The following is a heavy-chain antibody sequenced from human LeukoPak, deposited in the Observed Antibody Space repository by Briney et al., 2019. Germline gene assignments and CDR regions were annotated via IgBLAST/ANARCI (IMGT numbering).Heavy chain of an antibody. J-gene: IGHJ5*02. CDR3: ARAGNVYSYGYVRNWFDP. Sequence: PSETLSLTCTVSGGSISSGGYYWSWIRQHPGKGLEWIGYIYYSGSTYYNPSLKSRVTISVDTSKNQFSLKLSSVTAADTAVYYCARAGNVYSYGYVRNWFDPWGQGTLVTVSS. CDR2: IYYSGST. D-gene: IGHD5-18*01. CDR1: GGSISSGGYY. V-gene: IGHV4-31*03.